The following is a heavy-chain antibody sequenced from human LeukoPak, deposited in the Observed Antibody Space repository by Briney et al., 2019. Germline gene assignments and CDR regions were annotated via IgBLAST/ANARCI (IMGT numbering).Heavy chain of an antibody. J-gene: IGHJ4*02. V-gene: IGHV3-15*04. Sequence: GGAPRLSRAAPGFTFSSYAMHWVRQAPGKGLQWVAPSAATPDGPITEYATPVRGRFTISRDDSRNMVYLQMRSLRTDDTAIYYCVWSSTWNKRFYLDQWGQGTLVTVSS. CDR3: VWSSTWNKRFYLDQ. CDR1: GFTFSSYA. CDR2: SAATPDGPIT. D-gene: IGHD6-6*01.